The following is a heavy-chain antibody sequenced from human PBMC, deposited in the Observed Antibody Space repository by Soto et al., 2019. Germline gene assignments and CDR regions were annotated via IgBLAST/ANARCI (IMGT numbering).Heavy chain of an antibody. CDR2: ISPSGGST. D-gene: IGHD6-25*01. Sequence: ASVKVSCKASGYTFTSYYMHWVRQAPGQGLEWMGIISPSGGSTSYAQKFQGRVTMTRDTSTSTVYMELSSLRSEDTAVYYCTRVVDSSGHYYGMDVWGQGTTVTVSS. V-gene: IGHV1-46*01. CDR1: GYTFTSYY. CDR3: TRVVDSSGHYYGMDV. J-gene: IGHJ6*02.